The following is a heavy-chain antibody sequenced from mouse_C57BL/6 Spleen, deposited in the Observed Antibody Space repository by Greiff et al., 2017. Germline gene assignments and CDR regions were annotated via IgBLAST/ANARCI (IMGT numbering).Heavy chain of an antibody. CDR1: GYTFTSYW. V-gene: IGHV1-53*01. J-gene: IGHJ1*03. CDR2: INPSNGGT. D-gene: IGHD1-1*01. Sequence: QVQLQQSGTVLARPGASVKMSCKTSGYTFTSYWMHWVKQRPGQGLEWIGNINPSNGGTNYNEKFKSKATLTVDKSSSTAYMQLSSLTSEDSAVYYCARSGYYGSSYFDVWGTGTTVTVSS. CDR3: ARSGYYGSSYFDV.